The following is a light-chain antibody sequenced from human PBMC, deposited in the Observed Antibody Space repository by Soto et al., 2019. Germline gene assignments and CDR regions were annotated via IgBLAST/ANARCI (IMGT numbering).Light chain of an antibody. CDR3: QQDTQWPIT. CDR1: QSVSSN. V-gene: IGKV3D-15*01. Sequence: EVVMTQSPATLSVSPGERATLSCRASQSVSSNYLAWYQQKPGQAPRLLIYGISSRATGIPDRFSASGSGTEVTLTISSLQPEDFAVYSCQQDTQWPITFGQGTRLEMK. J-gene: IGKJ5*01. CDR2: GIS.